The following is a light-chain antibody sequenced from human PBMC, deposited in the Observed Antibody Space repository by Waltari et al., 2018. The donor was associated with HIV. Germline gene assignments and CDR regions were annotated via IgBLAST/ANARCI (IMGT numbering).Light chain of an antibody. CDR3: QQSHSVPWT. V-gene: IGKV1-39*01. Sequence: DIQMTQSPTSLSAYVGKTVIISCRASQGISTYLNWYQKKGGKAPKLLIFGSSNLQSGVPSRFSGSGSGTDFTLIIRSLQPEDFASYFCQQSHSVPWTFGRGTNVEV. CDR2: GSS. J-gene: IGKJ1*01. CDR1: QGISTY.